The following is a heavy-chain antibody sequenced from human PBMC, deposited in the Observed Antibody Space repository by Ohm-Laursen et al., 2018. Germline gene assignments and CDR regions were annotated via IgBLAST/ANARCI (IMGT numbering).Heavy chain of an antibody. J-gene: IGHJ4*02. Sequence: SLRLSCAVSGFTFSSYAMSWVRQAPGKGLEWVSAISGSGGSTYYADSVKGRFTISRDNSKNTVSLQMDRLRDDDTAVYYCAKLGDDSAYGGYWGQGTLVTVSS. V-gene: IGHV3-23*01. CDR1: GFTFSSYA. CDR2: ISGSGGST. CDR3: AKLGDDSAYGGY. D-gene: IGHD5-12*01.